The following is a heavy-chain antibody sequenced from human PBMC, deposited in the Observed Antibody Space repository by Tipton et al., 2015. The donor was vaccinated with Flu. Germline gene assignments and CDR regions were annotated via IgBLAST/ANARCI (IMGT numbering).Heavy chain of an antibody. CDR2: INHSGST. D-gene: IGHD2-15*01. J-gene: IGHJ6*03. CDR1: GGSFSGYY. Sequence: TLSLTCAVYGGSFSGYYWSWIRQPPGKGLEWIGEINHSGSTNYNPSLKSRVTISVDTSKNQFSLKLSSVTAADTAVYYCARENRCSGGSCYSHRYMDVWGKGTTVTVSS. CDR3: ARENRCSGGSCYSHRYMDV. V-gene: IGHV4-34*01.